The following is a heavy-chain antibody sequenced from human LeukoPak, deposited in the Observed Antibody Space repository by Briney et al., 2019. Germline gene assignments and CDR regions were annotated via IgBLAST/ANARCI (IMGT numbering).Heavy chain of an antibody. D-gene: IGHD2-15*01. CDR3: AREKSGRGYCSCGSCYYFDY. Sequence: SETLSLTCAVYGWSFSGYYWSWIRQPPGKGLEWIGEINHSGSTNYNPSLKSRVTILVDTFKGQLSLKLSSVTAADTSVYYWAREKSGRGYCSCGSCYYFDYWGQGTLVTVSS. J-gene: IGHJ4*02. CDR1: GWSFSGYY. V-gene: IGHV4-34*01. CDR2: INHSGST.